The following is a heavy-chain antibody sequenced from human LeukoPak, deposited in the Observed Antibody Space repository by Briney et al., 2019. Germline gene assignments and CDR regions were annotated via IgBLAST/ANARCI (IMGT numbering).Heavy chain of an antibody. Sequence: PSGTLSLTCTVSGGSISGYYWSWIRQPPGKGLEWIGYIYYSGSTNYNPSLKSRVTISVDTSKNQFSLKLSPVTAADTAVYYCARDTVVPAAMTYYYYGMDVWGKGTTVTVSS. V-gene: IGHV4-59*01. CDR1: GGSISGYY. J-gene: IGHJ6*04. CDR3: ARDTVVPAAMTYYYYGMDV. D-gene: IGHD2-2*01. CDR2: IYYSGST.